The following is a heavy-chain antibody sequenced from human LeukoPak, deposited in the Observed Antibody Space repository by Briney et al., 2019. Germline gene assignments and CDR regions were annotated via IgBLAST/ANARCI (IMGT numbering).Heavy chain of an antibody. J-gene: IGHJ4*02. Sequence: PGGSLRLSRAASGFIVSSNYMSWVRQAPGKELEWVSIIYSGGNTYYADSVKGRFTISRDISKNTVSLQMNSLRAEDTAVYYCTRVRIEVAGWVPFDYWGQGTLVSVSS. CDR1: GFIVSSNY. CDR2: IYSGGNT. D-gene: IGHD6-19*01. V-gene: IGHV3-66*01. CDR3: TRVRIEVAGWVPFDY.